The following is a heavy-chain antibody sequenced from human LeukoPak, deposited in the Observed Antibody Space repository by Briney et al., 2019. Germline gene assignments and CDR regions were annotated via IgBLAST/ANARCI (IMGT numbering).Heavy chain of an antibody. CDR3: ARDLYCGGDCCSV. CDR1: GFTFSSYG. V-gene: IGHV3-33*01. D-gene: IGHD2-21*02. J-gene: IGHJ4*02. CDR2: IWYDGSNK. Sequence: GGSLRLSCAASGFTFSSYGMHWVRQAPGEGLEWVAVIWYDGSNKYYADSVKGRFTISRDNSKNTLYLQMNSLRAEDTAVYYCARDLYCGGDCCSVWGQGTLVTVSS.